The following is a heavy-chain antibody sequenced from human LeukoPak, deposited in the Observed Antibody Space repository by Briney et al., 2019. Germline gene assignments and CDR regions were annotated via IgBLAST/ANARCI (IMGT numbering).Heavy chain of an antibody. V-gene: IGHV4-39*07. Sequence: PSETLSLTCTVSGGSINSSSYYWGWIRQPPGKGLEWIGSIYKTGNVYYNPSLKSRVTISINTSKNHFSLRLSSVTAADTAVYYCARAPLEYSSSLGWFDPWGQGTLVTVSS. J-gene: IGHJ5*02. CDR2: IYKTGNV. CDR3: ARAPLEYSSSLGWFDP. D-gene: IGHD6-6*01. CDR1: GGSINSSSYY.